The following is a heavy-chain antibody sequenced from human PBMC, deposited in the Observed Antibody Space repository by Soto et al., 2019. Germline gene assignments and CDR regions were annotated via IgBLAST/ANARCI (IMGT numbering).Heavy chain of an antibody. D-gene: IGHD1-1*01. V-gene: IGHV4-39*01. J-gene: IGHJ2*01. CDR2: IYYSGST. CDR1: GGSISSSSYY. CDR3: ARHEQVATYYWYFDL. Sequence: QLQLQESGPGLVKPSEPLSLPCIVSGGSISSSSYYWGWLRQPPGKVLEWIGSIYYSGSTYYNPSLKSRVTISADTSQNQFSLKLSSVTSADTAVYYCARHEQVATYYWYFDLWGRGTLVTVSS.